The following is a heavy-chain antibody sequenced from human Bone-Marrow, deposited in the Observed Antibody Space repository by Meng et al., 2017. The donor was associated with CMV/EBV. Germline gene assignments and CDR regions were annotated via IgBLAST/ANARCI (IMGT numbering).Heavy chain of an antibody. CDR3: ARWPKLGGIVGATGGVDY. J-gene: IGHJ4*02. CDR1: GYTFTSYG. Sequence: ASVKVSCKASGYTFTSYGISWVRQAPGQGLEWMGWISAYNGNTNYAQKLQGRVTMTTDTSTSTAYMELRSLRSDDTAVYYCARWPKLGGIVGATGGVDYWGQGTLVTVSS. D-gene: IGHD1-26*01. CDR2: ISAYNGNT. V-gene: IGHV1-18*01.